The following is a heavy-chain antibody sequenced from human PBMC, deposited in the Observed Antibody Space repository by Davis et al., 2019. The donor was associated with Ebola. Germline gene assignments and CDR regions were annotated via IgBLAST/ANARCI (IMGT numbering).Heavy chain of an antibody. J-gene: IGHJ6*02. CDR2: ISWNSGSI. CDR3: AKDIHYYYGMDV. Sequence: SLKISCAASGFTFDDYAMPWVRQAPGKGLEWVSGISWNSGSIGYADSVKGRFTISRDNAKNSLYLQMNSLRAEDTALYYCAKDIHYYYGMDVWGQGTTVTVSS. V-gene: IGHV3-9*01. CDR1: GFTFDDYA.